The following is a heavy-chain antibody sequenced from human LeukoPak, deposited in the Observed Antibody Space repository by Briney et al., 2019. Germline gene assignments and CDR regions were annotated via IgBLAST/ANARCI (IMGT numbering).Heavy chain of an antibody. J-gene: IGHJ5*02. D-gene: IGHD2-2*01. CDR1: GGSISPYD. V-gene: IGHV4-4*07. CDR2: ISASGST. Sequence: SETLSLTCTVSGGSISPYDWSWIRQTAGKGLEWIGRISASGSTRYNPSLKSRVTMSVDTSKNQFSLKVSSVTAADTAVYYCARDYCTSTTCPNWFDPWGQGTLVTVSS. CDR3: ARDYCTSTTCPNWFDP.